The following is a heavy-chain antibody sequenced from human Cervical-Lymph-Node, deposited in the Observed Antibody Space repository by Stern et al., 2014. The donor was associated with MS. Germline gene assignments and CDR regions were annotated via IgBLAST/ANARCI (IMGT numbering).Heavy chain of an antibody. V-gene: IGHV3-11*01. Sequence: VHLVQSGGELVKPGGSLRLSCAVSGFTFSDNYMSWIRQAPGKGLEWVSYISSGGSTIYYADSVKGRFTVSRDNAKNSLYLQMNNLGSEDTAVYYCARGSYSFDYWGQGTLVAVSS. CDR2: ISSGGSTI. CDR1: GFTFSDNY. J-gene: IGHJ4*02. D-gene: IGHD5-12*01. CDR3: ARGSYSFDY.